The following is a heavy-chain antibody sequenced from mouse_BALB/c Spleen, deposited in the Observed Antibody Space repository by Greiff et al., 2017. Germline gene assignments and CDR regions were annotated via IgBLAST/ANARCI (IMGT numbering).Heavy chain of an antibody. CDR3: ARHDDYAMDY. CDR1: GFTFSSYT. J-gene: IGHJ4*01. CDR2: ISNGGGST. V-gene: IGHV5-12-2*01. Sequence: EVKLMESGGGLVQPGGSLKLSCAASGFTFSSYTMSWVRQTPEKRLEWVAYISNGGGSTYYTDTVKGRFPISRDNAKNTLYLQMSSLKSEDTAMYYCARHDDYAMDYWGQGTSVTVSS.